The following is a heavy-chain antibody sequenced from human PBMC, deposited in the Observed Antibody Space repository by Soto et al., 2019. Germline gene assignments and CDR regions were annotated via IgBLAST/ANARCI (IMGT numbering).Heavy chain of an antibody. J-gene: IGHJ4*02. CDR2: IKSKTDGGTT. CDR1: GFTFSYAW. CDR3: ATGGGYSGSSLDY. Sequence: EVQLVDSGGGLVKPGGSLRLSCAVSGFTFSYAWMTWVRQAPGKGLEWVGQIKSKTDGGTTDYAAPVKGRFIISSVDSKNTLYLKMNTLKTDDTAVYYCATGGGYSGSSLDYWGQGSVVVVSS. V-gene: IGHV3-15*05. D-gene: IGHD1-26*01.